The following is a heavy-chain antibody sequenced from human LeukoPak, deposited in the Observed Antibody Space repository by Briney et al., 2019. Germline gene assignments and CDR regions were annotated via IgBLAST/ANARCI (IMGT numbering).Heavy chain of an antibody. CDR3: ARDSGSNRDDAFDI. Sequence: GGSLRLSCAASGFTVSSNYMSWVRQAPGRGLEWVSVIYSGGSTYYADSVKGRFTISRDNSKNTLYLQMNSLRAEDTAVYYCARDSGSNRDDAFDIWGQGTMVTVSS. V-gene: IGHV3-66*02. CDR1: GFTVSSNY. J-gene: IGHJ3*02. CDR2: IYSGGST. D-gene: IGHD1-14*01.